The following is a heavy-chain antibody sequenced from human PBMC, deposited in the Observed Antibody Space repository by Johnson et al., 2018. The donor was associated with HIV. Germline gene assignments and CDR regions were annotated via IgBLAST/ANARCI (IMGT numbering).Heavy chain of an antibody. CDR3: ARGGIAAAGSLLGAFDI. J-gene: IGHJ3*02. Sequence: QVQLVESGGGVVQPGGSLRLSCAASGFTFSSYGMHWVRQAPGKGLEWVAFIRYDGSNKYYADSVKGRFTISRDNSKNTRYLQMNSLRAEDTALYYCARGGIAAAGSLLGAFDIWGHGTMVTVSS. D-gene: IGHD6-13*01. CDR1: GFTFSSYG. CDR2: IRYDGSNK. V-gene: IGHV3-30*02.